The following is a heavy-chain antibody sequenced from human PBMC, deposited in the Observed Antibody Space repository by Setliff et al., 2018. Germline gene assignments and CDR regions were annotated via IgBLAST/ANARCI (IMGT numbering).Heavy chain of an antibody. CDR2: ISYDGST. J-gene: IGHJ4*02. D-gene: IGHD6-13*01. V-gene: IGHV3-30*07. CDR3: AKDGSGSYDYLDY. Sequence: LRLSCAASGFTFSSYAMHWVRQAPGKGLEWVAVISYDGSTYYADSVKGRFTISRDNSKNTLYLQMNSLRAEDTAVYYCAKDGSGSYDYLDYWGQGTLVTVSS. CDR1: GFTFSSYA.